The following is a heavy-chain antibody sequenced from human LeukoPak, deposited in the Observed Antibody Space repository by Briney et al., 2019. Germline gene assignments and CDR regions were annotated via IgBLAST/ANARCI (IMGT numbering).Heavy chain of an antibody. CDR3: AKDTTTAGQVIFDF. Sequence: GGSLRLSCAASGFAFSTYAMNWVRQAPGRGLEWVAAVSGGGESTYYRDSVKGRFTISRDNSKSTLYLQMNSLRADDTAVYYCAKDTTTAGQVIFDFWGQGTLVTVSS. J-gene: IGHJ4*02. CDR2: VSGGGEST. D-gene: IGHD6-13*01. CDR1: GFAFSTYA. V-gene: IGHV3-23*01.